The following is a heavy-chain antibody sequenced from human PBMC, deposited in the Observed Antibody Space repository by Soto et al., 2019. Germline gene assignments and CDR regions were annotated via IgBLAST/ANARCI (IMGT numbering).Heavy chain of an antibody. CDR3: ARREGYCSSTNCYANWFDP. Sequence: SETLSLTCTFSGGSISSSSYYWGWIRQPPGKGLEWIGSIYYSGRAYYKPSLKSRVTISVDTSKNQFSLKLSSLTAADTAVYYCARREGYCSSTNCYANWFDPWGQG. V-gene: IGHV4-39*01. CDR1: GGSISSSSYY. CDR2: IYYSGRA. J-gene: IGHJ5*02. D-gene: IGHD2-2*01.